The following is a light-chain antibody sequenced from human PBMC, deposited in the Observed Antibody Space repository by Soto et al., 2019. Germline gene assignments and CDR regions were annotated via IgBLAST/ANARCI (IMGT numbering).Light chain of an antibody. CDR2: AAS. Sequence: DIQMTHSPSSVSASVGDRVTITCRSSQGISSWLAWYQQKPGKAPKLLIYAASSLQSGVPSRFSGSGSGTDFTLTISSLQPEDFAVYYCQQYGDSPYTFGQGTRLEIK. V-gene: IGKV1D-12*01. J-gene: IGKJ5*01. CDR1: QGISSW. CDR3: QQYGDSPYT.